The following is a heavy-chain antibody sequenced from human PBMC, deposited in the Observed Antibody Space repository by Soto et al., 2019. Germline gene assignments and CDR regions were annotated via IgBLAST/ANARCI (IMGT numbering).Heavy chain of an antibody. D-gene: IGHD4-4*01. CDR2: IYHGGSA. J-gene: IGHJ6*02. CDR3: ARSYSNFQFYGLDV. V-gene: IGHV4-38-2*01. Sequence: SETLSLTCGVSGYLISSGYHWGWIRQPPGKGLEWIGSIYHGGSAYYNPSLKRRATISVDTSKNQFSLNLNSAAAADTAVYYRARSYSNFQFYGLDVWGQGTTVTVSS. CDR1: GYLISSGYH.